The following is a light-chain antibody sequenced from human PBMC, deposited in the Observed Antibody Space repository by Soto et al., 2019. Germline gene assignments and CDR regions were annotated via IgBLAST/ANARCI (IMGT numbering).Light chain of an antibody. J-gene: IGKJ2*01. Sequence: EIVWTQSPATLSLSRGERATLSCRASLSVSSYLAWYQQKPGQAPRLLIYDASNSATGIPARFSGSGSGTDFTLTISSLEAEYFAVYYCQQRSNWHTFDQGTKLEIK. CDR2: DAS. CDR1: LSVSSY. V-gene: IGKV3-11*01. CDR3: QQRSNWHT.